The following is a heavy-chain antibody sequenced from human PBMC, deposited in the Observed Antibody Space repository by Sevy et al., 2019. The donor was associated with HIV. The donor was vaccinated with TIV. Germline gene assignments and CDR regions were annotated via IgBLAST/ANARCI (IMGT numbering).Heavy chain of an antibody. CDR3: ARVRGTISPYYYFGMDV. CDR1: GFNFGDYA. D-gene: IGHD3-16*01. J-gene: IGHJ6*02. CDR2: IRSKTYGGTT. Sequence: GSLRLSCTASGFNFGDYAMSWCRQAPGKGLEWIGFIRSKTYGGTTEYAASVKGRFTISRDDSNSIASLQMNSLKTEDTAVYYCARVRGTISPYYYFGMDVWGQGTTVTVSS. V-gene: IGHV3-49*03.